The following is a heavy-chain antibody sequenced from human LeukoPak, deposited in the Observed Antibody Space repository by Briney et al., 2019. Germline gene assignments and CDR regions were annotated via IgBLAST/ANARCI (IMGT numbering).Heavy chain of an antibody. CDR3: ARVSACREACEIDC. CDR1: GGSFSGYF. J-gene: IGHJ4*02. CDR2: INHSGST. D-gene: IGHD1-26*01. V-gene: IGHV4-34*01. Sequence: PSETLSLTCAVYGGSFSGYFWSWIRQPPGKGLEWIGEINHSGSTDYNPSLKSRVTISVDTSKNQFSLKLSSVTAADTAVYYCARVSACREACEIDCWGQGTLVTVSS.